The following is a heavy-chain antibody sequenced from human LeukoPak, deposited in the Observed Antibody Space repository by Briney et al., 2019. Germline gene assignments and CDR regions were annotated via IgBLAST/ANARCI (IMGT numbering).Heavy chain of an antibody. CDR3: ARDYNYAFDN. J-gene: IGHJ4*02. CDR2: ISGSGGST. V-gene: IGHV3-23*01. D-gene: IGHD1-1*01. Sequence: GGSLRLSCAASGITFSSYAMSWVRQAPGKGLEWVSAISGSGGSTYYADSVKGRFTISGDNAKSSLYLQMNSLRVEDTAVYYCARDYNYAFDNWGQGTLVTVSS. CDR1: GITFSSYA.